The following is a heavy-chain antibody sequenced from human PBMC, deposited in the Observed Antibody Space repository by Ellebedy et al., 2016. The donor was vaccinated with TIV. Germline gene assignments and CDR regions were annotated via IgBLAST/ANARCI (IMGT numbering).Heavy chain of an antibody. D-gene: IGHD6-19*01. Sequence: GESLKISCAASGFTFSSYAMSWVRQAPGKGLEWVSAISTSGGSTYYADSVKGRFTVSRDNPKNTLYLQMNSLRAEDTAVYYCTKRGVGWAAFDIWGPGTMVTVSS. CDR2: ISTSGGST. CDR1: GFTFSSYA. J-gene: IGHJ3*02. CDR3: TKRGVGWAAFDI. V-gene: IGHV3-23*01.